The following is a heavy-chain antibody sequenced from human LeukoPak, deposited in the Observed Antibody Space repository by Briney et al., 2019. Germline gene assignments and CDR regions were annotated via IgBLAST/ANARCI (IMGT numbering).Heavy chain of an antibody. CDR3: ARDRSNYLGGLYYYGMDV. CDR2: IYSGGGT. D-gene: IGHD4-11*01. J-gene: IGHJ6*02. CDR1: GFTFSSYA. Sequence: QSGGSLRLSCAASGFTFSSYAMSWVRQAPGKGLEWVSLIYSGGGTYSADSVKGRFTISRDISKNTLYLQMNSLRAEDTAVYYCARDRSNYLGGLYYYGMDVWGQGTTVTVSS. V-gene: IGHV3-53*01.